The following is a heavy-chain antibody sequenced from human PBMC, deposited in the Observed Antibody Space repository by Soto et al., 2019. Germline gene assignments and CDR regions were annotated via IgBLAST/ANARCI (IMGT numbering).Heavy chain of an antibody. CDR1: GYTFTNYG. D-gene: IGHD3-22*01. V-gene: IGHV1-18*01. CDR2: ISGYNGNT. J-gene: IGHJ6*02. Sequence: ASVKVSCKASGYTFTNYGFSWVRQAPGQGLEWMGWISGYNGNTKYAEKFQGRVTMTTDTSTSTAHMELRGLRSDDTAIYYCARGGYYDSSGARNYHYSGMDVWGQGTTVPVS. CDR3: ARGGYYDSSGARNYHYSGMDV.